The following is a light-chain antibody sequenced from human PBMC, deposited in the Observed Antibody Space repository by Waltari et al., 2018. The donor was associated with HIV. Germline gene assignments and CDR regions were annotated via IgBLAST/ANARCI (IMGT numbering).Light chain of an antibody. CDR3: QYYRDSSGT. V-gene: IGKV3-20*01. CDR1: QTVDSAY. Sequence: EIVLTQSPGTLSLSPGERATLSCRASQTVDSAYIAWCQQRPGQAPRLLVYIASSRAACIPDRFSGRGSGADFTLSIRRLEPEDFAVYYCQYYRDSSGTFGQGTTVEIQ. CDR2: IAS. J-gene: IGKJ1*01.